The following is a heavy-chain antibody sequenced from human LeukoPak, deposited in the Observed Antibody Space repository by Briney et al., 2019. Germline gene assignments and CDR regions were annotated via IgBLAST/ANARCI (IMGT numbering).Heavy chain of an antibody. V-gene: IGHV1-69*05. CDR3: ARGARYGYIPDAFDI. CDR1: GGTFSSYA. D-gene: IGHD5-24*01. CDR2: IIPIFGTA. Sequence: SVKVSCKASGGTFSSYAISWVRQAPGQGLEWMGGIIPIFGTANYAQKFQGRVTITTDESTSTAYMELSSLRSGDTAVYYCARGARYGYIPDAFDIWGQGTMVTVSS. J-gene: IGHJ3*02.